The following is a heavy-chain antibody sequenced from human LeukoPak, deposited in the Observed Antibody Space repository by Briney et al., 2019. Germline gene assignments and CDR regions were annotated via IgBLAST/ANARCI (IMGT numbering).Heavy chain of an antibody. D-gene: IGHD6-6*01. CDR1: GGSISSSNYY. Sequence: SETLSLTCTVSGGSISSSNYYWGWIRQPPGKGLEWIGSIYYSGSTYYNPSLKSRVTISVDTSKNQFSLKLSSVTAADTAVYYCARGVTARPSYYYYYYMDVWGKGTTVTVSS. J-gene: IGHJ6*03. V-gene: IGHV4-39*07. CDR3: ARGVTARPSYYYYYYMDV. CDR2: IYYSGST.